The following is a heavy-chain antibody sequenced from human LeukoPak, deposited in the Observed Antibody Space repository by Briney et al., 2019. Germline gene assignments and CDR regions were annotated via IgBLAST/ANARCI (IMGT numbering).Heavy chain of an antibody. D-gene: IGHD3-3*01. V-gene: IGHV1-18*01. Sequence: ASVKVSCKASGYTFTSYGISWVRQAPGQGLEWMGWISAYNGNTNYAQKLQGRVTMTTDTSTSTAYMELRSLRSDDTAVYYCARDAYYDFWSGYSSRYDYWGQGTLVTVSS. CDR1: GYTFTSYG. J-gene: IGHJ4*02. CDR3: ARDAYYDFWSGYSSRYDY. CDR2: ISAYNGNT.